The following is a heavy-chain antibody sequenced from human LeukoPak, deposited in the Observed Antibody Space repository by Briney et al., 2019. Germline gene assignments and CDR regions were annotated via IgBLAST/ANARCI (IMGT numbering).Heavy chain of an antibody. CDR3: ARDSTGSQDY. J-gene: IGHJ4*02. CDR2: INNGGSGT. Sequence: GGSLRLSCAASGFTFSSYWMPWVRRVPGKGLVWVSRINNGGSGTTYADSVKGRFTISRDNAKNTLYLQMNSLRAEDTAVYYCARDSTGSQDYWGQGTLVTVSS. CDR1: GFTFSSYW. V-gene: IGHV3-74*01. D-gene: IGHD3-10*01.